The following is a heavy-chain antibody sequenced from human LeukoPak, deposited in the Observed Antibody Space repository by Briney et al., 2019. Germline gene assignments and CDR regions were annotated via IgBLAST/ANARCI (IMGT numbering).Heavy chain of an antibody. Sequence: PGGSLRLSCAASGFTFDDYTMHWVRQAPGKGLEWVSLISWDGGSTYYADSVKGRFTISRDNSKNSLYLQMNSLRTEDTALYYCAKGSRVGSGYDLPSDYWGQGTLVTVSS. CDR2: ISWDGGST. D-gene: IGHD5-12*01. V-gene: IGHV3-43*01. CDR3: AKGSRVGSGYDLPSDY. CDR1: GFTFDDYT. J-gene: IGHJ4*02.